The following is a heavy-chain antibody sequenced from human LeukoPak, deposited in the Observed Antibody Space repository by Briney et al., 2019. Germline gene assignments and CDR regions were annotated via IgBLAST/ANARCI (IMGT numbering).Heavy chain of an antibody. CDR1: GGSISSYY. CDR2: IYYSGST. CDR3: ARDSGTTGEVKFDP. J-gene: IGHJ5*02. V-gene: IGHV4-59*12. Sequence: SETLSLTCTVSGGSISSYYWSWIRQPPGKGLEWIGYIYYSGSTNYNPSLKSRVTMSVGTSKNQFSLKLSSVTAADTAVYYCARDSGTTGEVKFDPWGQGTLVTVSS. D-gene: IGHD3-10*01.